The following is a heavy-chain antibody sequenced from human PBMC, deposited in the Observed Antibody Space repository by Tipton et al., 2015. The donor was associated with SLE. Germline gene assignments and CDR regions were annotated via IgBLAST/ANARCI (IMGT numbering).Heavy chain of an antibody. CDR1: GGSISGSSYY. D-gene: IGHD5-18*01. J-gene: IGHJ4*02. CDR2: FYYSWNT. V-gene: IGHV4-39*01. CDR3: ARRQLCLD. Sequence: TLSLTCSVSGGSISGSSYYWGWSRRPPGKGLEWIGTFYYSWNTYYNPSLKSRVTISVDTSKNQFSLILTYVTAADTAVYFCARRQLCLDWGQGTLVTVSS.